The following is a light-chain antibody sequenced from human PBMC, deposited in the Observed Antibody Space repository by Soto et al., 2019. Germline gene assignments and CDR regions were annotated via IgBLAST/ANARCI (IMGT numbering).Light chain of an antibody. V-gene: IGKV1-5*03. Sequence: IQVTQSPSSLSASVRDRVTITCRTSQGISRWLAWYQQKPGKAPKLLIYKASSLESGVPSRFSGSGSETEFTLTISGLQPGDSATYYCQQYNSYSPTFGQGTKVDI. CDR3: QQYNSYSPT. CDR1: QGISRW. J-gene: IGKJ1*01. CDR2: KAS.